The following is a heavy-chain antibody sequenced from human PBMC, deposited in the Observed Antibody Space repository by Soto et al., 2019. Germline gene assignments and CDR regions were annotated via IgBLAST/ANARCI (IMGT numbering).Heavy chain of an antibody. Sequence: QTLSITGAISGGSVSSYIAAWNWIRQSPSGGLEWLGRTYYRSRFFSDYAESVKSRIIINPDTSKNQFSLQLKSVTPEDTAVYYCVRDRYSSSGWFDPWGQGTPVTVSS. D-gene: IGHD3-10*01. CDR2: TYYRSRFFS. CDR1: GGSVSSYIAA. V-gene: IGHV6-1*01. CDR3: VRDRYSSSGWFDP. J-gene: IGHJ5*02.